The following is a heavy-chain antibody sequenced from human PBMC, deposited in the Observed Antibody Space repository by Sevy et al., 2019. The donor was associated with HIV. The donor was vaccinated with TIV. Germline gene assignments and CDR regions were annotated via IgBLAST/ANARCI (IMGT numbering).Heavy chain of an antibody. D-gene: IGHD2-15*01. V-gene: IGHV3-7*01. J-gene: IGHJ4*02. Sequence: EGSLRLSCAASGFSLNSFWMNWVRQTPGKELEWVANINQNGSVTYYVDSVKGRFTISRDNSRNLLYLQMTSLRVEDTALYYCVRAVATNGSFWGQGTLVTVSS. CDR3: VRAVATNGSF. CDR2: INQNGSVT. CDR1: GFSLNSFW.